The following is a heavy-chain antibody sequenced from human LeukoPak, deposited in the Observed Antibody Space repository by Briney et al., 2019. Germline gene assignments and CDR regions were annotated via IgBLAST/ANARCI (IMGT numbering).Heavy chain of an antibody. CDR3: ARDRRGLGGRAPVDV. Sequence: SGGSLRLSCAASGFTFSSYDMNWVRQAPGKGLEWVSFISSSTSAIYYADSVTGRFTISRDNAQNSLSLQMTSLRVEDTAIYYCARDRRGLGGRAPVDVWGKGTTVIVSS. CDR2: ISSSTSAI. CDR1: GFTFSSYD. J-gene: IGHJ6*04. D-gene: IGHD6-6*01. V-gene: IGHV3-48*01.